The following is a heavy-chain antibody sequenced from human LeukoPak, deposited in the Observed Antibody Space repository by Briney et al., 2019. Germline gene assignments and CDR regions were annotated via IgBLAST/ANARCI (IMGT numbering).Heavy chain of an antibody. CDR3: ARANRNDVFYFDY. Sequence: PGGSLRLSCAASGFTFSSYSMNWVRQAPGKGLEWVSSVSSGSSYISYADSVKGRFTISRDNAKNSLYLQMNSLRAEDTAVYYCARANRNDVFYFDYWGQGTLVTVSS. CDR2: VSSGSSYI. V-gene: IGHV3-21*01. J-gene: IGHJ4*02. CDR1: GFTFSSYS. D-gene: IGHD1-20*01.